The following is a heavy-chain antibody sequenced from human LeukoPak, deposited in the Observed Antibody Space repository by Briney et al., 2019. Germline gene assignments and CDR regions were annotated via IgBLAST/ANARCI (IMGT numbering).Heavy chain of an antibody. CDR2: INWNGGST. CDR3: ARVGYSTTYYYDSSGYPDAFDI. J-gene: IGHJ3*02. CDR1: GFTFDDYG. Sequence: GGSLRLSCAASGFTFDDYGMSWVRQAPGKGLEWVSGINWNGGSTGYADSVKGRFTISRDNAKNSLYLQMSSLRAEDTALYYCARVGYSTTYYYDSSGYPDAFDIWGQGTMVTVSS. D-gene: IGHD3-22*01. V-gene: IGHV3-20*04.